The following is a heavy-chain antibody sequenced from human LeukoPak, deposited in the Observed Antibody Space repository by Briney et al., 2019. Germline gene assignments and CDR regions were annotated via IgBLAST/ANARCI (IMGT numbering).Heavy chain of an antibody. CDR1: GGSLSSYY. Sequence: KPSETLSLTCTVSGGSLSSYYWSWIRQPPGKGLEWIEDLYYSWSTNYHTSLKSRVTKSVDTSKNQFALKLSSVTDADTAVYYCARGSDYYDSSGPQEDYFDYWGQGTLVTVSS. CDR2: LYYSWST. CDR3: ARGSDYYDSSGPQEDYFDY. D-gene: IGHD3-22*01. J-gene: IGHJ4*02. V-gene: IGHV4-59*01.